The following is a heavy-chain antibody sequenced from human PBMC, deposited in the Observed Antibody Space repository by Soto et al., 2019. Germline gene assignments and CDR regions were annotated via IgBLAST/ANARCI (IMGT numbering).Heavy chain of an antibody. CDR2: IIPIVGTA. V-gene: IGHV1-69*12. J-gene: IGHJ6*02. CDR1: GGTFSSYA. Sequence: QVQLVQSGAEVKKPGSSVKVSCKASGGTFSSYAISWVRQAPGQGLEWMGGIIPIVGTANYAQKFHGRVTITADEATRTAYMELSSLRSEDTAVYYCARVVVAATSSSSYYYGMDVWGQGTTVTVSS. D-gene: IGHD2-15*01. CDR3: ARVVVAATSSSSYYYGMDV.